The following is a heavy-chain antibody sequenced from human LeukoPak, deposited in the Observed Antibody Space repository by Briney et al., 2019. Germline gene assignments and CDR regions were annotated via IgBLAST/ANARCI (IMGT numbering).Heavy chain of an antibody. D-gene: IGHD1-26*01. CDR2: IYHSGST. J-gene: IGHJ5*02. Sequence: PSETLSLTCAVSGYSISSGYYWGWIRQPPGKGLEWIGSIYHSGSTYYNPSLKSRVTMSVDTSKNQFSLKLSSMTAADTAVYYCARDPRGIVGANHNWFDPWGQGTLVTISS. V-gene: IGHV4-38-2*02. CDR3: ARDPRGIVGANHNWFDP. CDR1: GYSISSGYY.